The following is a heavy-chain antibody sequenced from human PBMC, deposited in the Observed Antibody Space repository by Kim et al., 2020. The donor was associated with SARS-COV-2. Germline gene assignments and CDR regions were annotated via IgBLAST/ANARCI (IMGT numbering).Heavy chain of an antibody. Sequence: GGSLRLSCAASGFTFSSSTIRWVRQAPGKGLEWVSSISGDGATFHGDAAKGRFTISRDNSKNTLWLQMNSLKVEDTAVYYCARGPGFYFDFWGQGTLVTVSS. J-gene: IGHJ4*02. V-gene: IGHV3-23*01. CDR3: ARGPGFYFDF. CDR1: GFTFSSST. CDR2: ISGDGAT.